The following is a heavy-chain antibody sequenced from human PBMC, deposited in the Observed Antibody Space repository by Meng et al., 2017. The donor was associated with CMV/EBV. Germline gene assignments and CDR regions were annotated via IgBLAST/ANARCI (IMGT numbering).Heavy chain of an antibody. V-gene: IGHV4-39*07. CDR3: AGEFCSRANCFLDS. Sequence: SGGSISSINYYWGWIRQPPGKELQWIGSIYYNGRTDYNPSLKSRVTISLHTSKNQFSLKLSSATAADTAMYYCAGEFCSRANCFLDSWGQGKLVTVSS. J-gene: IGHJ4*02. CDR2: IYYNGRT. CDR1: GGSISSINYY. D-gene: IGHD2-2*01.